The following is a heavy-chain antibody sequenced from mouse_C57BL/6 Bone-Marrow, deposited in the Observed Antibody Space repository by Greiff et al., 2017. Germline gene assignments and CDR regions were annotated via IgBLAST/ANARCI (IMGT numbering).Heavy chain of an antibody. CDR3: ARGELRY. CDR2: IYPGDGDT. CDR1: GYAFSSSW. Sequence: QVQLQQSGPELVKPGASVKISCKASGYAFSSSWMNWVQQRPGKGLEWIGRIYPGDGDTNYNGKFKGKATLTADKSSSTAYMQLSSLTSEDSAVYYCARGELRYWGQGTTLTVSS. J-gene: IGHJ2*01. V-gene: IGHV1-82*01. D-gene: IGHD1-1*01.